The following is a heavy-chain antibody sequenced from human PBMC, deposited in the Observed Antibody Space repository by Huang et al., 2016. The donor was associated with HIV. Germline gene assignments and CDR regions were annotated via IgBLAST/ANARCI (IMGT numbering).Heavy chain of an antibody. D-gene: IGHD3-3*01. CDR2: IYYNGDN. CDR1: GGSISSGGYT. J-gene: IGHJ3*02. Sequence: QVQLHESGPGLVKPSQTLSLTCTVSGGSISSGGYTYNWIRQPPGKGLDGIGYIYYNGDNYYNPFRKSRVSISVETSKDQFSLKLCSMTAADTAVDYCAREGFYDLWSAFRRAVDAFDTWGQGTKVTVSS. V-gene: IGHV4-30-4*08. CDR3: AREGFYDLWSAFRRAVDAFDT.